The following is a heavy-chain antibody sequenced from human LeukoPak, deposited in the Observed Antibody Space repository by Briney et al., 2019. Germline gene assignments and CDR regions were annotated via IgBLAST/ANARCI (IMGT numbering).Heavy chain of an antibody. CDR1: GFTFGSFS. J-gene: IGHJ4*02. CDR2: ITASGGST. CDR3: AKGRRTIYYFDY. V-gene: IGHV3-23*01. D-gene: IGHD1-14*01. Sequence: GGSLRLSCAASGFTFGSFSMTWVHQAPGKGLEWVSGITASGGSTYYTDSVKGRFTISRDNSKNTLYLQMNSLRAEDTAVYYCAKGRRTIYYFDYWGQGTLVTVSS.